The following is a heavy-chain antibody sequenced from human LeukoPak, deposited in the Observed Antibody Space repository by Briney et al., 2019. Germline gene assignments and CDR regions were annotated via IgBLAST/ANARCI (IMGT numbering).Heavy chain of an antibody. CDR3: ARVGDGYNYPFGYYFDY. J-gene: IGHJ4*02. D-gene: IGHD5-24*01. Sequence: SETLSLTYAVYGGSFSGYYWSWIRQPPGKGLEWIGEINHSGSTNYNPSLKSRVTISVDTSKNQFSLKLSSVTAADTAVYYCARVGDGYNYPFGYYFDYWGQGTLVTVSS. CDR2: INHSGST. V-gene: IGHV4-34*01. CDR1: GGSFSGYY.